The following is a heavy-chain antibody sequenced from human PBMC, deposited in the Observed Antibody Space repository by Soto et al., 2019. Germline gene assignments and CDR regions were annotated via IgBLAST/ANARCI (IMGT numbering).Heavy chain of an antibody. Sequence: QVQLVQSGAEVKKPGASVKVSCKASGYTFTSYAMHWVRQAPGQRLEWMGWINAGNGNTKYSQKFQGRVTIIRDTSSSTAYMERSSLRSEDTAVYYCARDTAPSDVWGQGTTVTVSS. V-gene: IGHV1-3*01. D-gene: IGHD4-17*01. CDR3: ARDTAPSDV. CDR2: INAGNGNT. J-gene: IGHJ6*02. CDR1: GYTFTSYA.